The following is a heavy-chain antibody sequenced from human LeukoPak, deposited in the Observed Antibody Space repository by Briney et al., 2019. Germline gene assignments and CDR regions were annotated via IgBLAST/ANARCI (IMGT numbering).Heavy chain of an antibody. D-gene: IGHD6-25*01. Sequence: GGSLRLSCAASGFTFSSYWMHWVRQAPGKGLVWVSRINSEGSSTSYADSVKGRFTISRDNAKNTLYLQMNSLRAEDTAVYYCANIIRKYTSGYYYFDYWGQGTLVTVSS. CDR3: ANIIRKYTSGYYYFDY. CDR2: INSEGSST. J-gene: IGHJ4*02. CDR1: GFTFSSYW. V-gene: IGHV3-74*01.